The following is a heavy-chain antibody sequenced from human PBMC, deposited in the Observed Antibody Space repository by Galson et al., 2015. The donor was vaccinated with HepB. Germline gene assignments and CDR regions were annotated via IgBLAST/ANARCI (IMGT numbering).Heavy chain of an antibody. CDR1: GYSFTSYW. CDR2: IYPGDSDT. J-gene: IGHJ6*02. D-gene: IGHD3-10*01. CDR3: ARGADYYGSGYYGMDV. Sequence: QSGAEVKKPGESLKTSCKGSGYSFTSYWIAWVRQMPGKGLEWMGIIYPGDSDTRYSPSFQGQVTISADKSITTVYLQWGSLKASDSAMYYCARGADYYGSGYYGMDVWGQGTTVTVSS. V-gene: IGHV5-51*03.